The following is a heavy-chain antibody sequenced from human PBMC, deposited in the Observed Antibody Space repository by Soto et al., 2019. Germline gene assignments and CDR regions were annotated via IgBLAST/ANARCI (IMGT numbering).Heavy chain of an antibody. CDR1: GFPFSNYA. Sequence: VGSRRLSCSASGFPFSNYAMSWVRQAPGKGLEWVSTISNSGDNTYYANSVKGRFTISRDNFKNTLYLQMNSLGADDTALYYCAKGENDGYNHRFDPGGPRTLVIV. CDR2: ISNSGDNT. CDR3: AKGENDGYNHRFDP. D-gene: IGHD5-12*01. J-gene: IGHJ5*02. V-gene: IGHV3-23*01.